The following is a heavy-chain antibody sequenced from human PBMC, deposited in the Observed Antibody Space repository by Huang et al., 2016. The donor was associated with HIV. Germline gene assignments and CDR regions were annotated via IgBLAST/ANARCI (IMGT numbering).Heavy chain of an antibody. Sequence: QVQLVESGGGVVRPGRSLRLSCAASRFTFSKFAMHWVRQAPGKGLYWMAVISYDGSSKHYADSVTGRLTISRDNSNNTLYLQMNSLTVEDTAVYYCTKGHYYDTNGYVAFDIWGQGTMVTVSS. D-gene: IGHD3-22*01. V-gene: IGHV3-30*18. CDR3: TKGHYYDTNGYVAFDI. CDR1: RFTFSKFA. J-gene: IGHJ3*02. CDR2: ISYDGSSK.